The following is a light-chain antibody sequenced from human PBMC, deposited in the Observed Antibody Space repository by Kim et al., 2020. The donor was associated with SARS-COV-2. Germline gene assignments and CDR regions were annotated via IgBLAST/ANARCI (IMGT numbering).Light chain of an antibody. V-gene: IGLV3-1*01. CDR2: QDS. CDR3: QAWDSSSWV. Sequence: PGQTASITCSGDKLGDKYACWYQQKPGQSPVLVIYQDSKRPSGIPERFSGSNSGNTATLTISGTQAMDEADYYCQAWDSSSWVFGGGTQLTVL. J-gene: IGLJ3*02. CDR1: KLGDKY.